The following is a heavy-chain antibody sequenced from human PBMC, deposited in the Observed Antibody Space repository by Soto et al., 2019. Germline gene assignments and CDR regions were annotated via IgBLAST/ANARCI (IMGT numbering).Heavy chain of an antibody. V-gene: IGHV3-66*01. J-gene: IGHJ6*03. CDR1: GFTVSSNY. CDR2: IYSGGST. CDR3: ARLSPVVVAATQGLSYYYYYMDV. D-gene: IGHD2-15*01. Sequence: GGSLRLSCAASGFTVSSNYMSWVRQAPGKGLEWVSVIYSGGSTYYADSVKGRFTISRDNSKNTLYLQMNSLRAEDTAVYYCARLSPVVVAATQGLSYYYYYMDVWGKGTTVTVSS.